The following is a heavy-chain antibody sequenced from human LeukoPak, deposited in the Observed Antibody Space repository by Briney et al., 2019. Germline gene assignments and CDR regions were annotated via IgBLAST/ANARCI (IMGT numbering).Heavy chain of an antibody. V-gene: IGHV1-2*02. J-gene: IGHJ5*02. CDR3: ARATSGIAVAGT. D-gene: IGHD6-19*01. Sequence: ASVKVSCKASGYTFTGYYMHWVRQAPGQGLEWMGWINPNSGGTNYAQKFQGRVTMTRGTSISTAYMELSRLRSDDTAVYYCARATSGIAVAGTWGQGTLVTVSS. CDR2: INPNSGGT. CDR1: GYTFTGYY.